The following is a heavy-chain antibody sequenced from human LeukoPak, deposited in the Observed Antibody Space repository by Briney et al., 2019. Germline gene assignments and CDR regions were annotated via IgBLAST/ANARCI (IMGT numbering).Heavy chain of an antibody. V-gene: IGHV3-23*01. D-gene: IGHD3-10*01. CDR1: GFTFSTYA. Sequence: GGSLRLSCAASGFTFSTYAMTWVRQAPGKGLEWVSTIRGSGGTTFYADSVKGRFTISRDDSKDTLYLQMNSLRAEDTAVYYCAIHTGDFDYWGQGTLVTVSS. CDR2: IRGSGGTT. CDR3: AIHTGDFDY. J-gene: IGHJ4*02.